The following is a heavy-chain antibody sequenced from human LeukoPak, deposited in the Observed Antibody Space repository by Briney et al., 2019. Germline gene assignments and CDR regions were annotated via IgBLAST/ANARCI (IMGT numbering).Heavy chain of an antibody. CDR2: IIPIFGTA. J-gene: IGHJ4*02. V-gene: IGHV1-69*05. CDR1: GGTFISYA. CDR3: ARGLNYYDSSGYLDY. Sequence: VASVKVSCKASGGTFISYAISWVRQAPGQGLEWMGGIIPIFGTAKYAQKLQGRVTVTTDESTSTAYMELSSLRSEDTAVYYCARGLNYYDSSGYLDYWGQGTLVTVSS. D-gene: IGHD3-22*01.